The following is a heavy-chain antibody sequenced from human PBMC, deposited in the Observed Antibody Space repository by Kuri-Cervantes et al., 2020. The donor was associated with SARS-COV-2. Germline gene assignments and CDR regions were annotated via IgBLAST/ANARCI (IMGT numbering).Heavy chain of an antibody. CDR1: GFTFSSYN. J-gene: IGHJ5*02. V-gene: IGHV3-30-3*01. D-gene: IGHD1-26*01. CDR2: ISFDGSNE. CDR3: ATEGGTYPGWFDP. Sequence: GESLKISCAASGFTFSSYNMHWVRQPPGKGLEWVALISFDGSNEYYADSVKGRFNISRDTSKNTLYLQMKSLRPEDTAVYYCATEGGTYPGWFDPWGQGTLVTVSS.